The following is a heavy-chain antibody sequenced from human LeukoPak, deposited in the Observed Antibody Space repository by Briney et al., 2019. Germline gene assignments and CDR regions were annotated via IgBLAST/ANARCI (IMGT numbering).Heavy chain of an antibody. J-gene: IGHJ4*02. CDR3: ARGDPLRY. Sequence: PSETLSLTCTVSGGAISSGGYCWSWIRQHPQKGPEWIGHMFYSGCTYYNPSLKSRVSMSVDTSQNHFSLKLTSGTAADTAVYYCARGDPLRYWGQGIRVTVSS. CDR1: GGAISSGGYC. V-gene: IGHV4-31*03. D-gene: IGHD3-16*02. CDR2: MFYSGCT.